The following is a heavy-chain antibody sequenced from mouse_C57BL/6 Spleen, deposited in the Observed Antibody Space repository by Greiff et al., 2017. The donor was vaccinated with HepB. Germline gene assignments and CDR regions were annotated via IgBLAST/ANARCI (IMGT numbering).Heavy chain of an antibody. CDR1: GYAFSSYW. CDR2: IYPGDGDT. CDR3: ARGTYYGSPWFAY. D-gene: IGHD1-1*01. J-gene: IGHJ3*01. Sequence: QVQLQQSGAELVKPGASVKISCKASGYAFSSYWMNWVKQRPGKGLEWIGQIYPGDGDTNYNGKFKGKATLTADKSSSTAYMQLSSLTSEDSAVYFCARGTYYGSPWFAYWGQGTLVTVSA. V-gene: IGHV1-80*01.